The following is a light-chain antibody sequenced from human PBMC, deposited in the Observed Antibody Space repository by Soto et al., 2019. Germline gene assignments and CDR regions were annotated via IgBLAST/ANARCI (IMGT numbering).Light chain of an antibody. CDR2: AAS. CDR1: QNIRSY. CDR3: QQSHSIPYT. V-gene: IGKV1-39*01. J-gene: IGKJ2*01. Sequence: DIQMTQSPSSLSASVGDRVTITCRASQNIRSYVNWYQHKPGKAPNLLVYAASILQSGVPSRFSGSGSGTDFTLTVSSLQPEDFASYYCQQSHSIPYTFGQGTNLEIK.